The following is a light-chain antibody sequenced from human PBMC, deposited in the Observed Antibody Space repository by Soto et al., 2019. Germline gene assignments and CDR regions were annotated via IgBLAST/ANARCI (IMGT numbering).Light chain of an antibody. V-gene: IGLV2-11*01. Sequence: QSALTQARSVSGTPGQSVTISCTGTSGDIGAYDYVSWFQQHPNKAPILIFSHVRNRPSGVPDCFSGSKSGDTASLTISVLPTEDDDDYCGGSYAGYCTWVFGGGTKLTVL. J-gene: IGLJ3*02. CDR1: SGDIGAYDY. CDR2: HVR. CDR3: GSYAGYCTWV.